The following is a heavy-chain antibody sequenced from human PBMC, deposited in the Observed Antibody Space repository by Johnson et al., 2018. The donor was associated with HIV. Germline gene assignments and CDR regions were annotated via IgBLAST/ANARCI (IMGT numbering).Heavy chain of an antibody. CDR2: INWNGGSK. Sequence: VQLVESGGGLVQPGGSLRLSCAASGFTVSSDYMSWVRQAPGKGLAWVSGINWNGGSKGYAESVKGRFTISRYNAKNSLYLQMNSLRAEDTAVYYCARMTTTVSHHDEFDIWGQGTMVTVSS. CDR3: ARMTTTVSHHDEFDI. D-gene: IGHD4-17*01. CDR1: GFTVSSDY. J-gene: IGHJ3*02. V-gene: IGHV3-20*04.